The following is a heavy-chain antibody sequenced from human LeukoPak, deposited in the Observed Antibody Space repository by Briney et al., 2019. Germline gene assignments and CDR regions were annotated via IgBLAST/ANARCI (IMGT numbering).Heavy chain of an antibody. V-gene: IGHV4-59*01. D-gene: IGHD6-13*01. CDR3: ARDGYSSSWSNWFDP. CDR2: IYYSGST. Sequence: SETLSLTCTVSGGFISSYYWSWIRQPPGKGLEWIGYIYYSGSTNYNPSLKSRVTISVDTSKNQFSLKLISVTAADTAVYYCARDGYSSSWSNWFDPWGQGTLVTVSS. J-gene: IGHJ5*02. CDR1: GGFISSYY.